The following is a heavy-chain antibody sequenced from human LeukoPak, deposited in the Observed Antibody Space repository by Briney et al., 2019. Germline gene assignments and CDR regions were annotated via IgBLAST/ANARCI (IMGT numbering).Heavy chain of an antibody. CDR1: GGSISSYY. J-gene: IGHJ4*02. V-gene: IGHV4-59*01. D-gene: IGHD3-9*01. CDR2: IYYSGST. CDR3: ARGQYDILTGYYTFFHY. Sequence: PSETLSLTCTVSGGSISSYYWSWIRRPPGKGLEWIGYIYYSGSTNYNPSLKSRVTISVDTSKNQFSLKLSSVTAADTAVYYCARGQYDILTGYYTFFHYWGQGTLVTVSS.